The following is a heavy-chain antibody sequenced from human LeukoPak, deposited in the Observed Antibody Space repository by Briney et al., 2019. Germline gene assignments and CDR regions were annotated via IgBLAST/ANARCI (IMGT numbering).Heavy chain of an antibody. CDR3: ARGQTYLRXRYFDL. CDR1: GGPFSGYY. V-gene: IGHV4-34*01. J-gene: IGHJ2*01. Sequence: SETLSLTCAVYGGPFSGYYWSWIRQPPGKGLEWIGEINHSGSTNYNPSLKSRVTISVDTSKNQFSLKLSSVTAADTAVYYCARGQTYLRXRYFDLWGRGTLVTVSS. CDR2: INHSGST.